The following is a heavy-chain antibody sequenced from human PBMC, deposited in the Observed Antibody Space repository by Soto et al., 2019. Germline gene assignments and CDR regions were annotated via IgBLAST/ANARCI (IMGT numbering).Heavy chain of an antibody. J-gene: IGHJ4*02. CDR2: IYWDEDK. D-gene: IGHD5-12*01. V-gene: IGHV2-5*02. CDR3: AHRPRGYAYYVDY. CDR1: GFSLSTRGVA. Sequence: QITLKESGPTLVKPTQTLTLTCTFSGFSLSTRGVAVGWFRQPPGKALEWLALIYWDEDKWYSPSLKSRLTLTDDTTKAQVVLTMTNTDPVDTATYYCAHRPRGYAYYVDYWGQGTLVTVSS.